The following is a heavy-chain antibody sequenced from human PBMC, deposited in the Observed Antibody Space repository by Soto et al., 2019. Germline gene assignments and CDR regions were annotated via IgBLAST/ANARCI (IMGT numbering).Heavy chain of an antibody. V-gene: IGHV1-46*01. CDR1: GYTFTSYY. D-gene: IGHD6-6*01. J-gene: IGHJ6*02. CDR2: INPSGGST. CDR3: AREPYSRSSPGSYGMDV. Sequence: ASVKVSCKASGYTFTSYYMHWVRQAPGQGLEWMGIINPSGGSTSYAQKFQGRVTMTRDTSTSTVYMELSSLRSEDTAVYYCAREPYSRSSPGSYGMDVWGQGTTVTVYS.